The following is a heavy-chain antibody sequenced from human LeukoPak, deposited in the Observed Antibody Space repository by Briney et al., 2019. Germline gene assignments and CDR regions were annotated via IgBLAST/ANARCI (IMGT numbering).Heavy chain of an antibody. CDR2: INHSGST. D-gene: IGHD2-2*01. CDR1: GFTFSSYG. Sequence: GSLRLSCAASGFTFSSYGMHWIRQPPGKGLEWIGEINHSGSTNYNPSLKSRVTISVALKLSSVTAADTAVYYCARRRGGYCSSTSCRYYMDVWGKGTTVTISS. J-gene: IGHJ6*03. V-gene: IGHV4-34*01. CDR3: ARRRGGYCSSTSCRYYMDV.